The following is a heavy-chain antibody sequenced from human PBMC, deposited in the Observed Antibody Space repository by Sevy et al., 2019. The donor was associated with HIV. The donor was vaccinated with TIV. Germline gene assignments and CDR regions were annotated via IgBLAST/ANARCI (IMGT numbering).Heavy chain of an antibody. J-gene: IGHJ6*03. CDR2: ISAYNGNT. CDR1: GYTFTSYG. CDR3: ARGAHGGWPPLRDYSPYMDV. D-gene: IGHD1-26*01. Sequence: ASVKVSCKASGYTFTSYGISWVRQAPGQGLEWMGWISAYNGNTNYAQKLQGRVTMTTDTSTSTAYMELRSLRSDDTAVYYGARGAHGGWPPLRDYSPYMDVWGKGTTVTVSS. V-gene: IGHV1-18*01.